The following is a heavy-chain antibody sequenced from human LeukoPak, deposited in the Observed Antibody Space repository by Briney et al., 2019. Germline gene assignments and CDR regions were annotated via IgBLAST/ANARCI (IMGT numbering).Heavy chain of an antibody. D-gene: IGHD6-13*01. CDR3: AKDIAAAAGLDY. J-gene: IGHJ4*02. V-gene: IGHV3-9*01. CDR2: ISWNSGSI. Sequence: GGSLRLSCAASGFTFDDYAMHWVRQAPGKGLEWVSGISWNSGSIGYADSVKGRFTISRDNARNSLYLQMNSLRAEDTALYYRAKDIAAAAGLDYWGQGTLVTVSS. CDR1: GFTFDDYA.